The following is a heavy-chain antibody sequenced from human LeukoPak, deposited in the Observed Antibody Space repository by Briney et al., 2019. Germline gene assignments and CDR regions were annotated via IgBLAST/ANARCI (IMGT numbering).Heavy chain of an antibody. CDR3: ARGPSHSSSWYGLDD. J-gene: IGHJ4*02. CDR1: GFTCSTYW. D-gene: IGHD6-13*01. V-gene: IGHV3-74*01. Sequence: GGSLRLSGSASGFTCSTYWMHWLPQGPGKGLVWVSRINADGSTTTYADSVKGRFTISRDNAKNTLYLQMNSLRAEDTAIYYCARGPSHSSSWYGLDDWGQGALVTVFS. CDR2: INADGSTT.